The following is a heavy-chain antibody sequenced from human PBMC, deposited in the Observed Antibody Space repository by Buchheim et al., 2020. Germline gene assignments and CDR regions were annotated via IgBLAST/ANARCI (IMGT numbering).Heavy chain of an antibody. V-gene: IGHV3-30*04. Sequence: QVQLVESGGGAVQPGRSLRLSCAASGFTFSSYAMHWVRQAPGKGLEWVAVISYDGSNKYYADSVKGRFTISRDNSKNTLYLQMNSLRAEDTAVYYCARDAKLRYFDWLLYNSWFDPWGQGTL. D-gene: IGHD3-9*01. CDR1: GFTFSSYA. CDR3: ARDAKLRYFDWLLYNSWFDP. CDR2: ISYDGSNK. J-gene: IGHJ5*02.